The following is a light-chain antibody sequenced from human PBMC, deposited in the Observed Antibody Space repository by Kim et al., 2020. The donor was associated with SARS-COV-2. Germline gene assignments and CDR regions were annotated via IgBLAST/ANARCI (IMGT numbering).Light chain of an antibody. J-gene: IGKJ4*01. CDR1: QSVNSY. CDR2: DAS. V-gene: IGKV3-15*01. CDR3: QQYNDWPLT. Sequence: VSPGERATLSCRASQSVNSYLAWYQQKPGQAPRLLIYDASTRATGMPARFTGSGSGTEFTLTISSLQSEDFAFYYCQQYNDWPLTFGGGTKVDIK.